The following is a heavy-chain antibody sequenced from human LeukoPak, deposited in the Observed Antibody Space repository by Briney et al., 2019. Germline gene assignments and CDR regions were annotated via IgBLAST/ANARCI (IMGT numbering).Heavy chain of an antibody. D-gene: IGHD3-10*01. CDR1: GGTFSSYA. CDR3: ARAYAAHSNGGTYGSGPLGA. Sequence: GASVKVSCKASGGTFSSYAISWVRQAPGQGLEWMGGIIPIFGTANYAQKFQGRVTITADESTSTAYMELSSLRSEDTAVYYCARAYAAHSNGGTYGSGPLGAWGQGTLVTVSS. V-gene: IGHV1-69*01. CDR2: IIPIFGTA. J-gene: IGHJ4*02.